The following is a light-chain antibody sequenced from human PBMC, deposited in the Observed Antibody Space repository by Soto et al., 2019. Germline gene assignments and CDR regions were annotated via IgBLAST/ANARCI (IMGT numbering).Light chain of an antibody. CDR3: CSSGGSPTYV. Sequence: QSALTQPASVSGSPGQSITISCTGTSSNVGSYKLVSWYQQHPGKAPKIMIFEVNKRPSGVSNRFSGSKSGNTASLTISGLKVEDDADYYCCSSGGSPTYVFGTGTKVTV. CDR1: SSNVGSYKL. V-gene: IGLV2-23*02. J-gene: IGLJ1*01. CDR2: EVN.